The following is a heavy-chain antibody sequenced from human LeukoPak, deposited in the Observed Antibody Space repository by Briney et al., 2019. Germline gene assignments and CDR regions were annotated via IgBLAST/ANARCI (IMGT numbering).Heavy chain of an antibody. Sequence: GGSLRLSCAVSGFTFSKYWMSWVRQAPGKGLEWVANIKQDGSEKNCVDSVKGRFTISRDNAKSSLYLQMNSLRVEDTAVYYCARVEFFDRRYCDSWGQGTLVAVSS. J-gene: IGHJ4*02. CDR1: GFTFSKYW. CDR2: IKQDGSEK. V-gene: IGHV3-7*01. CDR3: ARVEFFDRRYCDS. D-gene: IGHD3-9*01.